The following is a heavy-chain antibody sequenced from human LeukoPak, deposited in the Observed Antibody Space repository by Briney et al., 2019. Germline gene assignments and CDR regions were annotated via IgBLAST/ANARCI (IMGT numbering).Heavy chain of an antibody. CDR3: ARDRIQYYGSGSYSAFDI. CDR1: GFTFSSYG. Sequence: GGSLRLSCAASGFTFSSYGMHWVRQAPGKGLEWVAVIWYDGSNKYYADSVKGRFTISRDNSKNTLYLQMNSLRAEDTAVYYCARDRIQYYGSGSYSAFDIWGQGTMVTVSS. D-gene: IGHD3-10*01. V-gene: IGHV3-33*01. CDR2: IWYDGSNK. J-gene: IGHJ3*02.